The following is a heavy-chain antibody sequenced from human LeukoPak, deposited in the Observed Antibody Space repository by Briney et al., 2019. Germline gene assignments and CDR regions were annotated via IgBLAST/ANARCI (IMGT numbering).Heavy chain of an antibody. V-gene: IGHV1-46*01. CDR1: GYTFTSYY. CDR2: INPSGGST. Sequence: ASVKVSCKASGYTFTSYYMHWVRQAPGQGLEWMGIINPSGGSTSYAQKFQGRVTMTRDTSTSTVYMELSSLRSEDTAVYYCARGLWFGELLGLLGRAWGQGTLVTVSS. J-gene: IGHJ5*02. CDR3: ARGLWFGELLGLLGRA. D-gene: IGHD3-10*01.